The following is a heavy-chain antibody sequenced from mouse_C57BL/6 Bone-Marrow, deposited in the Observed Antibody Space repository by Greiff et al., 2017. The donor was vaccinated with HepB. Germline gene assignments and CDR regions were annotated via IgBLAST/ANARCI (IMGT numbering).Heavy chain of an antibody. CDR2: ISDGGSYT. CDR1: GFTFSSYA. V-gene: IGHV5-4*01. CDR3: ARDRYGSSPFAY. J-gene: IGHJ3*01. D-gene: IGHD1-1*01. Sequence: DVQLVESGGGLVKPGGSLKLSCAASGFTFSSYAMSWVRQTPEKRLEWVATISDGGSYTYYPDNVKGRFTISRDNAKNNLYLQMSHLKSEDTAMYYCARDRYGSSPFAYWGQGTLVTVSA.